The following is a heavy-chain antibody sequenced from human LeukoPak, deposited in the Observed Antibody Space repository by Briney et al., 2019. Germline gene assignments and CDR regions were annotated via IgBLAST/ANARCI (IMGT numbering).Heavy chain of an antibody. J-gene: IGHJ4*02. V-gene: IGHV1-46*01. CDR1: GYTFTSYY. D-gene: IGHD3-10*01. CDR3: AREDGSGGFDY. Sequence: ASVKVSCKASGYTFTSYYMHWVRQAPGQGLEWMGIINPSGGSTSYAQKFQGRVTMTRDTSTSTVYMELSSLRSEDTAVYYFAREDGSGGFDYWGQGTLVTVSS. CDR2: INPSGGST.